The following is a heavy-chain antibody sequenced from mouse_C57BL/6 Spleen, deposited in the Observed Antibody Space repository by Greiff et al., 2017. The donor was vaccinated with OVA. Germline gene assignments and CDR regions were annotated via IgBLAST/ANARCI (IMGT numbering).Heavy chain of an antibody. Sequence: EVQLVESGGGLVQPKGSLKLSCAASGFSFNTYAMNWVRQAPGKGLEWVARIRSKSNNYATYYADSVKDRFTISRDDSESMLYLQMNNLKTEDTAMYYCVRIVAHYYAMDYWGQGTSVTVSS. CDR1: GFSFNTYA. CDR2: IRSKSNNYAT. V-gene: IGHV10-1*01. CDR3: VRIVAHYYAMDY. J-gene: IGHJ4*01. D-gene: IGHD1-1*01.